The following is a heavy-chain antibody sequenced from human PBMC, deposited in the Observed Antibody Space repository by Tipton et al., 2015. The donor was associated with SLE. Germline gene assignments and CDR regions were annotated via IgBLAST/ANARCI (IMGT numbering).Heavy chain of an antibody. CDR2: IYYSGST. CDR1: GGSISSYY. D-gene: IGHD2-21*01. CDR3: ARCGGGYGMDV. J-gene: IGHJ6*02. Sequence: TLSLTCTVSGGSISSYYWSWIRQPPGKGLEWIGYIYYSGSTNYNPSLMSRVTISVDTSKNQFTLKLNSVTTADTAVYYCARCGGGYGMDVWGQGITVTVSS. V-gene: IGHV4-59*01.